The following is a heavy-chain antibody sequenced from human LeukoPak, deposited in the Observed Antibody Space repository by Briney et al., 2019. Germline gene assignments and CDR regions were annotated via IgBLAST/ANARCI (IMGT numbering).Heavy chain of an antibody. J-gene: IGHJ3*02. CDR2: ISYDGSNK. CDR1: RFTFSSYA. D-gene: IGHD5-18*01. Sequence: GGSLRLSCAASRFTFSSYAIHWVRQAPGKGLEWVAVISYDGSNKYYADSVKGRFTISRDNSKNTLYLQMNSLRAEDTAVYYCAKDRDTAMVHAAFDIWGQGTMVTVSS. V-gene: IGHV3-30*04. CDR3: AKDRDTAMVHAAFDI.